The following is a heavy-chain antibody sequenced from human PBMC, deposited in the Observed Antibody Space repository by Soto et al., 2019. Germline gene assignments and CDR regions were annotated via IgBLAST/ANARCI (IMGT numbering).Heavy chain of an antibody. J-gene: IGHJ1*01. Sequence: ESGGGVVQPGRSLRLSCAASGFTFSSYAMHWVRQAPGKGLEWVAVISYDGSNKYYADSVKGRFTISRDNSKNTLYLQMNSLRAEDTAVYYCARDNSSGWLEYFQHGGQGTLVTVSS. V-gene: IGHV3-30-3*01. CDR2: ISYDGSNK. CDR3: ARDNSSGWLEYFQH. CDR1: GFTFSSYA. D-gene: IGHD6-19*01.